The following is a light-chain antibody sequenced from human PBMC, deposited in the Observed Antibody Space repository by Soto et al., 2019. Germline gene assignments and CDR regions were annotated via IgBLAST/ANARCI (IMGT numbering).Light chain of an antibody. CDR3: QSYDSSLSVV. CDR2: GNS. J-gene: IGLJ2*01. CDR1: SSNIGAGYD. V-gene: IGLV1-40*01. Sequence: QSVLTQPPSVSGAPGQRVTTSCTGRSSNIGAGYDVHWYQQFPGPAPKLLIYGNSNRPSGVPDRCSGSKSGTSASLAITGLQAEDEADYYCQSYDSSLSVVFGGGTQLTVL.